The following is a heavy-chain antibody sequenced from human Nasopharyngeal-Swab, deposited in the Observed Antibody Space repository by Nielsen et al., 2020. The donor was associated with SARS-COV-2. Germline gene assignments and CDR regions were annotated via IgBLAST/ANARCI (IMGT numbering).Heavy chain of an antibody. CDR1: GFIFSSYW. D-gene: IGHD6-13*01. Sequence: GESLKISCAASGFIFSSYWMHWVRQASGKGLVWVSRIKSDGSSTSYADSVKGRFTISRDNAKNTLFLQMNSLRAEDTAVYYRARASIAAAGPGMDVWGQGTTVTVSS. CDR3: ARASIAAAGPGMDV. CDR2: IKSDGSST. J-gene: IGHJ6*02. V-gene: IGHV3-74*01.